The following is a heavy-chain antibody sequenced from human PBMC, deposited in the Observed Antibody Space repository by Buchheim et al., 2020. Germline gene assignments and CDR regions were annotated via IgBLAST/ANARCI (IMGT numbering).Heavy chain of an antibody. D-gene: IGHD5-24*01. CDR2: ISSSSSYI. V-gene: IGHV3-21*01. J-gene: IGHJ2*01. Sequence: EVQLVESGGGLVKPGGSLRLSCAASGFTFSSYSMNWVRQAPGKGLEWVSSISSSSSYIYYADSVKGRFTISRDNAKNSLYLQMNSLRAEDTAVYYCARDLWGTRREMAFNWYFDLWGRGTL. CDR3: ARDLWGTRREMAFNWYFDL. CDR1: GFTFSSYS.